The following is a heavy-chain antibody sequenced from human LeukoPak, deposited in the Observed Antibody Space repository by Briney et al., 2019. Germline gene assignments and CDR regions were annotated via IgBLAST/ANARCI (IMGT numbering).Heavy chain of an antibody. D-gene: IGHD3-22*01. CDR2: INPNSGGT. J-gene: IGHJ6*02. CDR1: GYTFTGYY. Sequence: GASVKVSCKASGYTFTGYYMHWVRQAPGQGLEWMGWINPNSGGTNYAQKFQGRVTMTRDTSISTAYMELSRLRSDDTAVYYCASLSAVYYDSSEPYYYGMDVWGQGTTVTVSS. V-gene: IGHV1-2*02. CDR3: ASLSAVYYDSSEPYYYGMDV.